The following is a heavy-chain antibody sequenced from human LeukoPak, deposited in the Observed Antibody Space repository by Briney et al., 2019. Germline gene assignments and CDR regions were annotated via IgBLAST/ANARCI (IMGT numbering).Heavy chain of an antibody. D-gene: IGHD3-22*01. J-gene: IGHJ4*02. Sequence: HPGGSLRLSCAASGFTVSSNYMSWVRQAPGKGLEWVSVIYSGGSTYYADSVKGRFTISRDNSKNTLYLQMNSLRAEDTAVYYCAKERTPYYYDSSGYYFDYWGQGTLVTVSS. CDR1: GFTVSSNY. CDR2: IYSGGST. CDR3: AKERTPYYYDSSGYYFDY. V-gene: IGHV3-66*01.